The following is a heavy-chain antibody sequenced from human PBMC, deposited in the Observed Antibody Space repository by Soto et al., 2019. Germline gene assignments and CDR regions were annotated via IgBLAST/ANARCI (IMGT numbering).Heavy chain of an antibody. D-gene: IGHD3-3*01. CDR2: INPNSGGT. Sequence: ASVKVSCKASGYTFTGYYMHWVRQAPGQGLEWMGWINPNSGGTNYAQKFQGWVTMTRDTSISTAYMELSRLRSDDTAVYYCARLIGVITFFGVVIIYYYYYYMDVWGKGTTVTVSS. CDR3: ARLIGVITFFGVVIIYYYYYYMDV. CDR1: GYTFTGYY. J-gene: IGHJ6*03. V-gene: IGHV1-2*04.